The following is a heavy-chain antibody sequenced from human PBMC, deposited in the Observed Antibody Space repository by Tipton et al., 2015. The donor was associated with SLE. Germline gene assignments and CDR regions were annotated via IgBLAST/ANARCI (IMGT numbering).Heavy chain of an antibody. CDR3: ARDGWDPTDAFDI. CDR1: GFTFSSSA. J-gene: IGHJ3*02. Sequence: SLRLSCAASGFTFSSSAMHWVRQAPGKGLDWVAVISYDGSNKYYADSVKGRFTISRDNSKNTLYLQMNSLRAEDTAVYYCARDGWDPTDAFDIWGQGTMVTVSS. D-gene: IGHD1-26*01. CDR2: ISYDGSNK. V-gene: IGHV3-30-3*01.